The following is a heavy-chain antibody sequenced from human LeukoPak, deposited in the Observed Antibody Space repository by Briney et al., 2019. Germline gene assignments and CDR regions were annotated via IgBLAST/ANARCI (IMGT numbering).Heavy chain of an antibody. J-gene: IGHJ4*02. D-gene: IGHD3-22*01. V-gene: IGHV3-20*01. CDR3: AGSHLYDSSGYYYFDY. CDR1: GFTFDDYG. CDR2: INWNGGST. Sequence: GGSLRLSCAASGFTFDDYGMSWVRQAPGKGLEWVSGINWNGGSTGYADSVKGRFTISRDNAKNSLYLQMNSLIAEDMALYDCAGSHLYDSSGYYYFDYWGQGTLVTVSS.